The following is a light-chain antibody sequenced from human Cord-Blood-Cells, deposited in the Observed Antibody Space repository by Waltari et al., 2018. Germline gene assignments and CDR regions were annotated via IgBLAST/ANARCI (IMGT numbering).Light chain of an antibody. CDR3: QVWDSSSDHVV. CDR1: NIGSKR. J-gene: IGLJ2*01. V-gene: IGLV3-21*03. CDR2: DDS. Sequence: SYVLTQPPSVSVAPGKTARNTCGGNNIGSKRVQWYQQKPGQAPVLVVYDDSDRPSGIPERFSGSNSGNTATLTISRVEAGDEADYYCQVWDSSSDHVVFGGGTKLTVL.